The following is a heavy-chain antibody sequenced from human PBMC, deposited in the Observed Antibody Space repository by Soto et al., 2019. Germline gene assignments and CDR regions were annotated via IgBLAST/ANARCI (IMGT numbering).Heavy chain of an antibody. D-gene: IGHD6-13*01. Sequence: GGSLRLSCAASGFTFSNYAMNWVRQAPGKGLEWVSAISGSGGTTYYADSVKGRFTISRDNSKNTLYLQMNSLRAEDTAVYYCAKGEDSSSWPPLGLAYWGQGTLVTVSS. CDR2: ISGSGGTT. CDR3: AKGEDSSSWPPLGLAY. J-gene: IGHJ4*02. CDR1: GFTFSNYA. V-gene: IGHV3-23*01.